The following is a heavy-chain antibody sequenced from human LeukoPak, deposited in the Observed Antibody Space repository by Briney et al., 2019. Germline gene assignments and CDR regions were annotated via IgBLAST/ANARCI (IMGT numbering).Heavy chain of an antibody. V-gene: IGHV4-59*08. D-gene: IGHD3-10*01. CDR3: ARGVDYSSGSYYKGGDFDY. Sequence: PSETLSLTCTVSGGSISSYYWSWIRQPPGKGLEWIGYIYYSGSTNYNPSLKSRVTISVDTSKNQFSLKLSSVTAADTAVYYCARGVDYSSGSYYKGGDFDYWGQGTLVTVSS. CDR2: IYYSGST. CDR1: GGSISSYY. J-gene: IGHJ4*02.